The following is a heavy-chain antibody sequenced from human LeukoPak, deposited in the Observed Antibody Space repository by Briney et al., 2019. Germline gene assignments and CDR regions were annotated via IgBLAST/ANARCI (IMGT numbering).Heavy chain of an antibody. CDR1: GFTFSNAW. D-gene: IGHD3-22*01. CDR2: IKSKTDGGTT. Sequence: GGSLRLSCAASGFTFSNAWMSWVRQAPGKGLEWVGRIKSKTDGGTTDYAAPVKGRFTISRDDSKNTLYLQMNSLKTEDTAVYYWTKDLYYDSSGGWGQGTLVTVSS. J-gene: IGHJ4*01. CDR3: TKDLYYDSSGG. V-gene: IGHV3-15*01.